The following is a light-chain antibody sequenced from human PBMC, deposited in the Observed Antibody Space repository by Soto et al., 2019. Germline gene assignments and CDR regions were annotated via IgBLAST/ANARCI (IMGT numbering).Light chain of an antibody. CDR3: QQYGSSGT. Sequence: EIVLTQSPGTLSLSPGERGTLSCRASQSVSNNYLAWYKQKTGQAPRLLIYGASNRATGIPDRFSGSGSGTDFPLTISRLEPEDFAVYYCQQYGSSGTFGQGTTVDI. J-gene: IGKJ1*01. CDR2: GAS. CDR1: QSVSNNY. V-gene: IGKV3-20*01.